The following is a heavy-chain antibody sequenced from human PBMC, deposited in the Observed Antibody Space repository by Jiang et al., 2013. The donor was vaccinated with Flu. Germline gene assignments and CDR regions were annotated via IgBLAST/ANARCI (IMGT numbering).Heavy chain of an antibody. CDR2: INHSGST. J-gene: IGHJ6*04. V-gene: IGHV4-34*01. Sequence: GLVKPSETLSLTCAVYGGSFSGYYWSWIRQPPGKGLEWIGEINHSGSTNYNPSLKSRVTISVDTSKNQFSLKLSSVTAADTAVYYCARHPVNVDTAQYGMDVWGKGTTVTVSS. D-gene: IGHD5-18*01. CDR1: GGSFSGYY. CDR3: ARHPVNVDTAQYGMDV.